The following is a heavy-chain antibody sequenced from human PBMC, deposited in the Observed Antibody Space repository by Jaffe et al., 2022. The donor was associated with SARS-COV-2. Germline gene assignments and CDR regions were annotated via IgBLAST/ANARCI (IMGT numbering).Heavy chain of an antibody. CDR3: AKSIGYSYGSVNHYYYYGMDV. D-gene: IGHD5-18*01. J-gene: IGHJ6*02. Sequence: QVQLVESGGGVVQPGRSLRLSCAASGFTFSSYGMHWVRQAPGKGLEWVAVISYDGSNKYYADSVKGRFTISRDNSKNTLYLQMNSLRAEDTAVYYCAKSIGYSYGSVNHYYYYGMDVWGQGTTVTVSS. V-gene: IGHV3-30*18. CDR2: ISYDGSNK. CDR1: GFTFSSYG.